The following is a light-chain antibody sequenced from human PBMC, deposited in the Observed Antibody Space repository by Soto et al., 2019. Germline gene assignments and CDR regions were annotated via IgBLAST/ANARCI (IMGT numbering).Light chain of an antibody. CDR3: QQYYNTPYT. V-gene: IGKV4-1*01. CDR1: RTLFYPSNNKTY. CDR2: WAS. Sequence: DIVMTQSPDSLAVSLGERATINCKSNRTLFYPSNNKTYLAWYQQKAGQPPKLLIYWASMRESGVPDRFSGSGSGPDFTLTLSSLQAEDVAIFYCQQYYNTPYTFGQGTKLEIK. J-gene: IGKJ2*01.